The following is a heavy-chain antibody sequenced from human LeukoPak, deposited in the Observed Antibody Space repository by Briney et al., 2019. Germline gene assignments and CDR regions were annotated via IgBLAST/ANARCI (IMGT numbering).Heavy chain of an antibody. CDR1: GYTFTTHW. V-gene: IGHV5-51*01. CDR3: ASSSIGLRDFDY. D-gene: IGHD5-12*01. CDR2: IFPGDSDT. J-gene: IGHJ4*02. Sequence: GESLKISCKGSGYTFTTHWIAWVRQMPGKGLEWMGIIFPGDSDTTYSPSFEGQVTISADKSINTAYLQWSSLKASDTAMYYCASSSIGLRDFDYWGQGTLVTVSS.